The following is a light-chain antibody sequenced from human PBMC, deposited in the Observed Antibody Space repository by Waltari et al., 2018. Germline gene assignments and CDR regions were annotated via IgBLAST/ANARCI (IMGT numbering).Light chain of an antibody. J-gene: IGKJ5*01. V-gene: IGKV3-20*01. Sequence: EIALTQSPGTLSLSPGERATLSCRAGQSVSSSYLAWYHHKPGQAPRLLIYGASNRATGIPDRFSGSGSGTDFTLTINRLEPEDFAVYYCQYADTSLITFGQGTRLEIK. CDR1: QSVSSSY. CDR2: GAS. CDR3: QYADTSLIT.